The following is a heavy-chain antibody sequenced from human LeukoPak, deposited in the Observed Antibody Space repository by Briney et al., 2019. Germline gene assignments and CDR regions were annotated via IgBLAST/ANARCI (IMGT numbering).Heavy chain of an antibody. CDR2: ISGSGDST. CDR3: ATLPYYYDSSGSYYFDY. CDR1: GFTFSSYG. Sequence: GGSLRLSCAASGFTFSSYGMSWVRQAPGKGLEWVSAISGSGDSTYYADSVKGRFTISRENSKNTLYLQMNSLRVEDTAVYYCATLPYYYDSSGSYYFDYWGQGTLVTVSS. V-gene: IGHV3-23*01. D-gene: IGHD3-22*01. J-gene: IGHJ4*02.